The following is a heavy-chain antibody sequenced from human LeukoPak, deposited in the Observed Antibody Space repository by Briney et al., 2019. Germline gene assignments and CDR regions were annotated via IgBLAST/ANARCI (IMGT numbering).Heavy chain of an antibody. D-gene: IGHD6-13*01. CDR1: GYTFTGYY. CDR3: ARGSSSWYFGY. CDR2: INPSGGST. V-gene: IGHV1-46*01. J-gene: IGHJ4*02. Sequence: ASVKVSCKASGYTFTGYYMHWVRQAPGQGLEWMGIINPSGGSTSYAQRFQGRLTMTRDTSTSTVYMELSSLRSEDTAVYYCARGSSSWYFGYWGQGTLVTVSS.